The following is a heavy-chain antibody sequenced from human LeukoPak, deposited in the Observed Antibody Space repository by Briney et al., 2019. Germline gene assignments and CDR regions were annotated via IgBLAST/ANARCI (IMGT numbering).Heavy chain of an antibody. D-gene: IGHD6-6*01. J-gene: IGHJ4*02. CDR1: RFTFTTFW. CDR3: ARDGVFRSSAPDY. Sequence: GGSLSLSCAASRFTFTTFWVSWVGQAPGPGLEWVANIKQDGSEKYYVDSVKGRFTISRDNAKNSLYLQMNSLRAEDTAVYYCARDGVFRSSAPDYWGRGTLDTVSS. V-gene: IGHV3-7*01. CDR2: IKQDGSEK.